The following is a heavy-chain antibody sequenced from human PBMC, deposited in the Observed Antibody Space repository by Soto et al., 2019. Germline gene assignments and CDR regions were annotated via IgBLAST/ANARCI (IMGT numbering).Heavy chain of an antibody. CDR2: ISSSSSTI. CDR1: GFTFSSYS. V-gene: IGHV3-48*02. Sequence: PGGSLRLSCAASGFTFSSYSMNWVRQAPGKGLEWVSYISSSSSTIYYADSVKGRFTISRDNAKNSLYLQMNSLRDEDTAVYYCAREDERLVCAVQPCRTAIDYWGQGTLVTVSS. CDR3: AREDERLVCAVQPCRTAIDY. J-gene: IGHJ4*02. D-gene: IGHD3-10*02.